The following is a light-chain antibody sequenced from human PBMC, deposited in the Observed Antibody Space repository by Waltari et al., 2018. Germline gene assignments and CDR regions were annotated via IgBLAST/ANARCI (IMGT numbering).Light chain of an antibody. J-gene: IGKJ2*01. CDR1: QSVSSN. CDR3: QQYRNWPMYT. CDR2: DAS. V-gene: IGKV3-15*01. Sequence: EIVMTPSPATLSVSPGERATLSCRASQSVSSNLAWYQQKPGQAARLLIYDASTRATGIPARFSGSGSGTEFTLTISSLQSEDFAIYYCQQYRNWPMYTFGQGTKLEIK.